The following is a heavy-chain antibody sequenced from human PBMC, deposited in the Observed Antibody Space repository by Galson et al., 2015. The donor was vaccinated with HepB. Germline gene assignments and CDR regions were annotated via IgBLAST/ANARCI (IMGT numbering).Heavy chain of an antibody. D-gene: IGHD1-26*01. CDR3: ARHGVGGSTGEVDY. Sequence: QSGAEVKKPGESLKISCEASGYRFPMYWIGWVRQMPGKGLEWMGIIYPGDSDTRYSPSFQGQVTISADKSITTAYLQWSSLKASDSTIYYCARHGVGGSTGEVDYWGQGTLVTVSS. CDR2: IYPGDSDT. J-gene: IGHJ4*02. CDR1: GYRFPMYW. V-gene: IGHV5-51*01.